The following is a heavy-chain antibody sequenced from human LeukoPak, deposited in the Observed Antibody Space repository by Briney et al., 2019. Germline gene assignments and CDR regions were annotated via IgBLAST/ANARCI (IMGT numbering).Heavy chain of an antibody. J-gene: IGHJ6*03. V-gene: IGHV3-9*01. CDR2: ISWNSGSI. D-gene: IGHD2-2*01. CDR1: GFTFDDYA. Sequence: GGSLRLSCAASGFTFDDYAMHWVRQAPGKGLEWVSGISWNSGSIGYADSVKGRFTISRDNAKNSLYLQMNSLRAEDTALYYCAKETPDSRTSSYYSFTMDVWGKGTTVTVSS. CDR3: AKETPDSRTSSYYSFTMDV.